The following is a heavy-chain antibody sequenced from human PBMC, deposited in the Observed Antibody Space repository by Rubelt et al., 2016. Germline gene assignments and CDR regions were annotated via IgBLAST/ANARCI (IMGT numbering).Heavy chain of an antibody. Sequence: QVQLQESGPGLVKPSGTLSLTCAVSGGSISSGNWWSWVRQPPGKGLEWIGEIYRSGRTNYNPSLKSRLNISVDKSKNQSSLILSSVTAADTAVYYCARPADGGLGDYYDSSAYLIWGLGTRVSVSS. CDR3: ARPADGGLGDYYDSSAYLI. CDR1: GGSISSGNW. CDR2: IYRSGRT. D-gene: IGHD3-22*01. V-gene: IGHV4-4*02. J-gene: IGHJ4*02.